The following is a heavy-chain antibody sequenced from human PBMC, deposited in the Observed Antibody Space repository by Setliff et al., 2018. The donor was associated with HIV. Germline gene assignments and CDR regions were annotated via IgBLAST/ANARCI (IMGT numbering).Heavy chain of an antibody. CDR2: ISWNSGSI. Sequence: PGGSLRLSCAASGFTFDDYAMHWVRQAPGKGLEWVSGISWNSGSIGYADSVKGRFTISRDNAKNSLYLQMNSLRAEDMALYYCAKGSRGSSWCPIDYWGQGTLVTVSS. D-gene: IGHD6-13*01. CDR1: GFTFDDYA. V-gene: IGHV3-9*03. CDR3: AKGSRGSSWCPIDY. J-gene: IGHJ4*02.